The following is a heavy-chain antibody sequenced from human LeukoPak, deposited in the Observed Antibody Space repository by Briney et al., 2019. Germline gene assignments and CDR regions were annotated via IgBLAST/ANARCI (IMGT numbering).Heavy chain of an antibody. J-gene: IGHJ3*02. CDR2: IREDGSEK. Sequence: PGGSLRLSCSASGFTFNNYWMNWVRQAPGKGLEWVANIREDGSEKHYVDSVKGRFTISRDNAKNSLYLQMNSLRAEDTAVYYCARSLWFGDAFDIWGQGTMVTVSS. D-gene: IGHD3-10*01. CDR1: GFTFNNYW. V-gene: IGHV3-7*03. CDR3: ARSLWFGDAFDI.